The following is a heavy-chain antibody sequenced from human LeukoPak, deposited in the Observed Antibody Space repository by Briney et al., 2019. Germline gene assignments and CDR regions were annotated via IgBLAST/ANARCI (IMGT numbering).Heavy chain of an antibody. V-gene: IGHV1-69*05. D-gene: IGHD4-11*01. CDR3: ARYSNFQGYYYYYMDV. CDR2: IIPIFGTA. J-gene: IGHJ6*03. CDR1: GGTFTSYT. Sequence: ASVKVSFKASGGTFTSYTNSWVRQAPGQGLEWMGGIIPIFGTANSAQKFQGRVTITTDESTSTAYMELSSLRSEDTAVYYCARYSNFQGYYYYYMDVWGKGTTVTVSS.